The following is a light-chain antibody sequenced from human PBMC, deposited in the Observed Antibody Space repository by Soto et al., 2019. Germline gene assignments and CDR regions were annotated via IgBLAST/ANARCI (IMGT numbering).Light chain of an antibody. CDR1: QSVSSN. J-gene: IGKJ1*01. Sequence: EIVVTQSPASLSVSPGERATLSCRASQSVSSNLAWYLQKPGQVPRLLIYDSSTRATGVPARFSSSGSGTEFTLTISSLQSEDFAVYYCQQYNRWPLTFGQGTMVEIK. CDR2: DSS. CDR3: QQYNRWPLT. V-gene: IGKV3-15*01.